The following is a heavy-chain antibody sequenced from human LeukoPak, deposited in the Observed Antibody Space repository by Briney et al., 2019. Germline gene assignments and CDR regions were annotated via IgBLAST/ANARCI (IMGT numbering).Heavy chain of an antibody. CDR2: TYHSGST. CDR1: GYSITGGYY. Sequence: PSETLSLTCAVSGYSITGGYYWGWIRQPPGKGLEWIGNTYHSGSTYYNPSLKSRVTISVDTSKNQFSLKLSSVTAADTAVYYCARDPGGTGDYWGQGTLVTVSS. CDR3: ARDPGGTGDY. J-gene: IGHJ4*02. D-gene: IGHD1-26*01. V-gene: IGHV4-38-2*02.